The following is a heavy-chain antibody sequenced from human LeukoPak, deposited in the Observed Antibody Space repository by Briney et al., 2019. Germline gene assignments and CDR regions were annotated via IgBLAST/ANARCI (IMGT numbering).Heavy chain of an antibody. CDR3: AVKGGYKDLGAPFDY. D-gene: IGHD5-12*01. J-gene: IGHJ4*02. V-gene: IGHV3-74*03. Sequence: GGSLRLSCAASGFTFSAYWMHWVRQGPGKGLEWVSRVSGDGSNSMYADSVKGRFTISRDNAKNTLYLQMNSLRVEDTAVYYCAVKGGYKDLGAPFDYWGSGNLVT. CDR1: GFTFSAYW. CDR2: VSGDGSNS.